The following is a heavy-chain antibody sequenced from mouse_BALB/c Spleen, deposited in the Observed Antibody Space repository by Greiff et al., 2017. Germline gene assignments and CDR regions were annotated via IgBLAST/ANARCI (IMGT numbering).Heavy chain of an antibody. CDR3: APYYGSSFDY. Sequence: QVQLQQPGAELVKPGASVKLSCKASGYTFTSYWMHWVKQRPGQGLEWIGEIDPSDSYTNYNQKFKGKATLTVDKSSSTAYMQLSSLTSEDSAVYYCAPYYGSSFDYWGQGTTLTVSS. CDR1: GYTFTSYW. CDR2: IDPSDSYT. D-gene: IGHD1-1*01. J-gene: IGHJ2*01. V-gene: IGHV1-69*02.